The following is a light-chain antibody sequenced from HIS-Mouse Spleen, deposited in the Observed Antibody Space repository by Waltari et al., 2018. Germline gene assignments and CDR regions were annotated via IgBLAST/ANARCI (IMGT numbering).Light chain of an antibody. J-gene: IGKJ2*01. CDR2: DAS. CDR1: QSVSSY. Sequence: EIVLTKSPATLSFSPGERATLPCRASQSVSSYLAWYQQKPGQAPRPLIYDASNKATGIPARFSGSGYGTDFTLTISSLEPEDFAVYYCQQRSNWPYTFGQGTKLEIK. CDR3: QQRSNWPYT. V-gene: IGKV3-11*01.